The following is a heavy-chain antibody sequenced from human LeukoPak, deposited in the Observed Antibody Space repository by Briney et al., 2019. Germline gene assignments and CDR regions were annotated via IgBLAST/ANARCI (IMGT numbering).Heavy chain of an antibody. V-gene: IGHV1-69*04. CDR2: IIPILGIA. J-gene: IGHJ1*01. Sequence: SVKVSCKASGGTFSSYAISWVRQAPGQGLEWMGRIIPILGIANYAQKFQGRVTITADKSTSTAYMELSSLRSEDTAVYYCARGYYYDSSGYHYFWEYFQHWGQGTLVTVSS. D-gene: IGHD3-22*01. CDR3: ARGYYYDSSGYHYFWEYFQH. CDR1: GGTFSSYA.